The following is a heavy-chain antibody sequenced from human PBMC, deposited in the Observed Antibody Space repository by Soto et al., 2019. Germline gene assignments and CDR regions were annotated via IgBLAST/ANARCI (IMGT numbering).Heavy chain of an antibody. CDR2: IYYSGST. V-gene: IGHV4-59*08. Sequence: SETLSLTWTVSGGSISSYYWSWIRQPPGKGLEWIGYIYYSGSTNYNPSLKSRVTISVDTSKNQFSLKLSSVTAADTAVYYCARLNYDILTGYDQYYFAYWGQGTLVTVSS. CDR3: ARLNYDILTGYDQYYFAY. CDR1: GGSISSYY. D-gene: IGHD3-9*01. J-gene: IGHJ4*02.